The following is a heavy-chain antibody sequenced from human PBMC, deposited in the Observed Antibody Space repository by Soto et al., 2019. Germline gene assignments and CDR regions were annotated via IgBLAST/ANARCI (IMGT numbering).Heavy chain of an antibody. D-gene: IGHD3-22*01. J-gene: IGHJ6*02. CDR3: AAWRGFDSSGYSGYYHGRAV. CDR1: GFTFSDYY. Sequence: GGSLRPSCAASGFTFSDYYMSWIRQAPGKGLEWVSYISSSGSTIYYADSVKGRFTISRDNAKKYLYLQMNSLRPDDTALYYCAAWRGFDSSGYSGYYHGRAVWAQGTTVTVSS. CDR2: ISSSGSTI. V-gene: IGHV3-11*01.